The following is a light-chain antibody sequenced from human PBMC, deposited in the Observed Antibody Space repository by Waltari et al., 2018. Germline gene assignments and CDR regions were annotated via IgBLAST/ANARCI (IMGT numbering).Light chain of an antibody. V-gene: IGKV3-15*01. Sequence: EIVMTQSPATLSVSPGGRATLSCRASQSVGSDLAWYQQKPGQAPSLLIYGASTRVTGVPARFSGSGSGTEFTLTISSLQSEDFAVYYCQQYNKWPPYTFGQGTKLEIK. CDR2: GAS. CDR1: QSVGSD. CDR3: QQYNKWPPYT. J-gene: IGKJ2*01.